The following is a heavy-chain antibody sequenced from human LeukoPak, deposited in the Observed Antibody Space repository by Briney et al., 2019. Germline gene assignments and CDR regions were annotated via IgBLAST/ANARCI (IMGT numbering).Heavy chain of an antibody. D-gene: IGHD5-12*01. CDR2: ISSSSSYI. CDR3: AVDIVATIGVT. CDR1: GFTFSSYS. J-gene: IGHJ4*02. Sequence: GGSLRLSCAASGFTFSSYSMNWVRQAPGKGLEWVSSISSSSSYIYYADSVKGRFTISRDNAKNSLSLQMHSLRDGDTAVYYCAVDIVATIGVTWGQGTLVTVSS. V-gene: IGHV3-21*01.